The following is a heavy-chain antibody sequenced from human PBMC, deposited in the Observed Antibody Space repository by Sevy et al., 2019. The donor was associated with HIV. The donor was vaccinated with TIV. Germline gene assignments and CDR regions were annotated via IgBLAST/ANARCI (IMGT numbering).Heavy chain of an antibody. Sequence: SETLSLTCTVSGGSISSSSYYWGWIRQPPGKGLEWIGSIYYSGSTYYNPSLKSRVTISVDTSKNQFSLKLSSVTAADTAVYYCARERVGAIPFDYWGQGTLVTVSS. CDR3: ARERVGAIPFDY. J-gene: IGHJ4*02. CDR1: GGSISSSSYY. D-gene: IGHD1-26*01. V-gene: IGHV4-39*02. CDR2: IYYSGST.